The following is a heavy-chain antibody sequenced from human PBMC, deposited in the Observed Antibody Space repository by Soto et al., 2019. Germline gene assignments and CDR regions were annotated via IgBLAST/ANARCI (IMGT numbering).Heavy chain of an antibody. CDR3: AREGSSSWPSYYFDY. CDR1: GGSVSSGSYY. V-gene: IGHV4-61*01. J-gene: IGHJ4*02. CDR2: IYYSGST. Sequence: PSETLSLTCTVSGGSVSSGSYYWSWIRQPPGKGLEWIGYIYYSGSTNYNPSLKSRVTISVDTSKNQFSLKLSSVTAADTAVYYCAREGSSSWPSYYFDYWGQGTLVTVSS. D-gene: IGHD6-13*01.